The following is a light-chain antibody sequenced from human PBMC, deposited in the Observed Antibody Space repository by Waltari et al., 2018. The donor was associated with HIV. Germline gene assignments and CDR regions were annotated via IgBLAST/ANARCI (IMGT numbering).Light chain of an antibody. Sequence: QSALTQPPSVSGSPGQSVSISCTGSSSDVGSYYRVPWYQQPPGTAPKLIISEVNNRPSGFPDRFSGSQSGNTASLTISGLQAEDEADYYCSLYTGTTNVLFGGGTKLTVL. J-gene: IGLJ2*01. CDR2: EVN. CDR3: SLYTGTTNVL. CDR1: SSDVGSYYR. V-gene: IGLV2-18*01.